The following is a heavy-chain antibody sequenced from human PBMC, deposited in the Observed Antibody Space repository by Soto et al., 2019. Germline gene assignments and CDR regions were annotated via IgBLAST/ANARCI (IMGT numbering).Heavy chain of an antibody. CDR2: MNPNSGNT. Sequence: ASVKVSCKASGYTFTSYDINWVRQATGQGLEWMGWMNPNSGNTGYAQKFQGRVTMTRNTSISTAYMELSSLRSEDTAVYYCARYQPAYEYYYYGMDVWGQGTTVTVSS. V-gene: IGHV1-8*01. J-gene: IGHJ6*02. D-gene: IGHD2-2*01. CDR3: ARYQPAYEYYYYGMDV. CDR1: GYTFTSYD.